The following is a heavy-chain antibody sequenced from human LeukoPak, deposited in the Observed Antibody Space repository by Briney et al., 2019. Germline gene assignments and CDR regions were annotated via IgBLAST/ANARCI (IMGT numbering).Heavy chain of an antibody. D-gene: IGHD6-19*01. J-gene: IGHJ3*02. CDR2: INPNSGGT. Sequence: ASVKVSCKASGYTFTGYYINWVRQAPGQGLEWMGWINPNSGGTNYAQKFQGRVTMTRDTSISTAYMELSRLRSDDTAVYYCAREWRYSSGWSYAFDIWGQGTMVTVSS. CDR1: GYTFTGYY. CDR3: AREWRYSSGWSYAFDI. V-gene: IGHV1-2*02.